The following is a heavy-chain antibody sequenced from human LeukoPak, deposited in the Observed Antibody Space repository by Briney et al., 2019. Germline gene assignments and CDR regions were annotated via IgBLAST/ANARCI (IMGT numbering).Heavy chain of an antibody. J-gene: IGHJ3*02. CDR3: TGVHTAIPDAFEI. CDR2: ISYDENIK. D-gene: IGHD5-18*01. V-gene: IGHV3-30*04. Sequence: GRSLRLSCAASGFTFSSYAMHWVRQAPGKGLEWVAAISYDENIKNYADSVKGRFTISRDNSKNTLYLQMNSLRAEDTAVYYCTGVHTAIPDAFEIWGQGTMVTVSS. CDR1: GFTFSSYA.